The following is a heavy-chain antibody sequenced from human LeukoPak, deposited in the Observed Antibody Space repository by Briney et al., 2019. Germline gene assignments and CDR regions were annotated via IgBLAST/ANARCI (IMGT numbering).Heavy chain of an antibody. D-gene: IGHD2-2*01. CDR1: GFTFSSYG. V-gene: IGHV3-30*02. Sequence: PGGSLRLSCAASGFTFSSYGMHWVRQAPGKGLEWVAFIRYDGSNKYYADSVKGRFTISRGNSKNTLYLQMNSLRAEDSAVYYCATRVGYYFDYWGQGTLVTVSS. CDR2: IRYDGSNK. CDR3: ATRVGYYFDY. J-gene: IGHJ4*02.